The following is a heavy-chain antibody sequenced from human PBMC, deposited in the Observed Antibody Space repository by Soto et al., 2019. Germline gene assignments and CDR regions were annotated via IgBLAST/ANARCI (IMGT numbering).Heavy chain of an antibody. CDR2: ISYDGSNK. D-gene: IGHD6-19*01. CDR1: GFTFSTYA. V-gene: IGHV3-30-3*01. Sequence: QEPLVESGGGVVQPGRSLRLSCAASGFTFSTYAMHWVRQAPGKGLEWVAVISYDGSNKYYADSVKGRFTISRDNSKNTLYLQMNSLRAEDTAVYYCARDKSPYSSGWHNRHFDYWGQGTLVTVSS. CDR3: ARDKSPYSSGWHNRHFDY. J-gene: IGHJ4*02.